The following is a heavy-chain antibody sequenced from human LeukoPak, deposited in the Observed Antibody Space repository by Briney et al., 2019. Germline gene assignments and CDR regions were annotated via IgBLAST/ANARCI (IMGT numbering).Heavy chain of an antibody. Sequence: SETLSLTCAVYGGSFSGYYWSWIRQPPGKGLEWIGEINHSGSTNYNPSLKSRVTISVDTSKNQFSLKLSSVTAADTAVYYCARVLSYDSSGYGYYYYYYGMDVWGQGTTVTVSS. CDR2: INHSGST. D-gene: IGHD3-22*01. CDR1: GGSFSGYY. CDR3: ARVLSYDSSGYGYYYYYYGMDV. V-gene: IGHV4-34*01. J-gene: IGHJ6*02.